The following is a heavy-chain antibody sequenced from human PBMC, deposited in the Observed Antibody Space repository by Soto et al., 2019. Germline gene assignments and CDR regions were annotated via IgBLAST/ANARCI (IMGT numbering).Heavy chain of an antibody. CDR1: GDSFTNYF. V-gene: IGHV4-34*01. CDR3: ARVSRGFYDN. D-gene: IGHD3-22*01. CDR2: INHRRSA. J-gene: IGHJ4*02. Sequence: QVRLQQWGAGLLKPSETLSITCAVYGDSFTNYFWTWIRQPPGKGLEWIGEINHRRSANYNPSLGSRVIISVDKSKKQVSLTLTSVTAADTAVYYCARVSRGFYDNWGQGTLVTVSS.